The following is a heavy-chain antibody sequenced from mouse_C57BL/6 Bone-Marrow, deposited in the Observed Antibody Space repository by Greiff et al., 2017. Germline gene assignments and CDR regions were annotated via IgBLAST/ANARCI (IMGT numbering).Heavy chain of an antibody. CDR1: GYTFTSYW. CDR3: APLLWLRRGFAY. CDR2: IDPSDSYT. V-gene: IGHV1-59*01. D-gene: IGHD2-2*01. Sequence: VKLQQPGAELVRPGTSVKLSCKASGYTFTSYWMHWVKQRPGQGLEWIGVIDPSDSYTNSTQKFKGKATLTVDTSTSTAYMQLSSLTSEDSAVNYCAPLLWLRRGFAYWGQGTLVTVSA. J-gene: IGHJ3*01.